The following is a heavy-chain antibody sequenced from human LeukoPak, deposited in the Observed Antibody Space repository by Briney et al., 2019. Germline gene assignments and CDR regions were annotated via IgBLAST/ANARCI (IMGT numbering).Heavy chain of an antibody. CDR2: IIPILGIA. CDR1: GGTFSSYA. V-gene: IGHV1-69*04. J-gene: IGHJ4*02. Sequence: GASVKVSCKASGGTFSSYAISWVRQAPGQGLEWMGRIIPILGIANYAQKFQGRVTITADKSTSTAYMELSSLRSEDTAVYYCARDRDYYGSGSRGYFDYWGQGTLVTVSS. CDR3: ARDRDYYGSGSRGYFDY. D-gene: IGHD3-10*01.